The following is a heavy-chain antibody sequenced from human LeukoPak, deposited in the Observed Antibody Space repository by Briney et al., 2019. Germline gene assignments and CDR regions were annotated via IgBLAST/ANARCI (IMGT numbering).Heavy chain of an antibody. CDR2: ISGSGGST. CDR1: GFTFSSYA. Sequence: GGSLRLSCAASGFTFSSYAMSWVRQAPGKGLEWVSAISGSGGSTYYADSVKGRFTISRDNSRNTLYLQMNSLRAEDTAIYFCAKDWVAVPLYYFDFWGQGTLVTVSS. CDR3: AKDWVAVPLYYFDF. D-gene: IGHD6-19*01. J-gene: IGHJ4*02. V-gene: IGHV3-23*01.